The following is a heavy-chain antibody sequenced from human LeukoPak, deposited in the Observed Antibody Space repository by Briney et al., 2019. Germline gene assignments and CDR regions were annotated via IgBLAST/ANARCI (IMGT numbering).Heavy chain of an antibody. Sequence: GGSLRLSCAASGFTFSSYWMSWVRQAPGKGLEWVANIKQDGRDKYYVDSVKGRFTISRDNAKNSLYLQMNILRAEDTAVYYCARDSPHYYDSSGYWFDPWGQGTLVTVSS. J-gene: IGHJ5*02. CDR1: GFTFSSYW. V-gene: IGHV3-7*01. D-gene: IGHD3-22*01. CDR2: IKQDGRDK. CDR3: ARDSPHYYDSSGYWFDP.